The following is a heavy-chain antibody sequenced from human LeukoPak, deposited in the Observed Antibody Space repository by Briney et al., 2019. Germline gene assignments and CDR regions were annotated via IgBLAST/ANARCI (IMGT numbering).Heavy chain of an antibody. V-gene: IGHV1-69*13. CDR3: ARAYSCSSTSCYPSGYYYYYMDV. Sequence: VASVKVSCKASGGTFSSYAISWVRQAPGQGLEWMGGIIPIFGTANYAQKFQGRVTITADESTSTAYMELSSLRSEDTAVYYCARAYSCSSTSCYPSGYYYYYMDVWGKGTTVTVSS. J-gene: IGHJ6*03. D-gene: IGHD2-2*01. CDR2: IIPIFGTA. CDR1: GGTFSSYA.